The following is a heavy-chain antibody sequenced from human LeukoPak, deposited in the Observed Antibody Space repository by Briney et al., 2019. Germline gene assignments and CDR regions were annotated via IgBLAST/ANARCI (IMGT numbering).Heavy chain of an antibody. V-gene: IGHV3-7*01. D-gene: IGHD6-13*01. J-gene: IGHJ4*02. CDR1: EFTLSNYW. CDR3: AREVPGGSSWFDY. Sequence: GGSLRLSCAASEFTLSNYWLSWVRQAPGKGLEWVANIKEDGSVKNYVASVKGRFTISRDNAKNSLYRQMNSLRAEDTAVYYCAREVPGGSSWFDYWGQGTLVTVSS. CDR2: IKEDGSVK.